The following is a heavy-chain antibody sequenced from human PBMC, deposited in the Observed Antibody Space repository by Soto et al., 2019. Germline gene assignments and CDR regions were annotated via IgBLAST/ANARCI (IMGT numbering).Heavy chain of an antibody. CDR1: GFTFSDYA. Sequence: VQLVESGGGVVQPGRSLRLSCAASGFTFSDYAMHWVRQAPGKGLEWVAVVSHDGRNTHYADSVKGRFTISRDSSKNRVSLEMTSLRAEGTGVYYCAKGGRQWLVTSDFNYWGQGALVTVSS. CDR2: VSHDGRNT. J-gene: IGHJ4*02. CDR3: AKGGRQWLVTSDFNY. D-gene: IGHD6-19*01. V-gene: IGHV3-30*18.